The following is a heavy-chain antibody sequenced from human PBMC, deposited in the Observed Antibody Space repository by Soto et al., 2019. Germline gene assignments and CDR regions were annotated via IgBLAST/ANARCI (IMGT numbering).Heavy chain of an antibody. CDR2: IFYSGCT. V-gene: IGHV4-39*01. Sequence: SETLSLTCTVSGGSISSSSYYWGWIRQLPGKGLEWIGSIFYSGCTYYNPSPRSRVTIYIDSSKNQFSLKLSSVTATDTAVYYCARHLVVAATTYNWFDLWGQGTLVTVSS. J-gene: IGHJ5*02. CDR1: GGSISSSSYY. D-gene: IGHD2-15*01. CDR3: ARHLVVAATTYNWFDL.